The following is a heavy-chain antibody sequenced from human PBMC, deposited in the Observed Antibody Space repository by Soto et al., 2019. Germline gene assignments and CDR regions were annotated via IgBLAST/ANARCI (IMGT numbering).Heavy chain of an antibody. D-gene: IGHD6-13*01. V-gene: IGHV4-4*07. CDR1: GGSVSNFY. CDR3: ARSSHKESWFDP. CDR2: IYSSGST. J-gene: IGHJ5*02. Sequence: SETLSLTCTVSGGSVSNFYWNWIRQSAGKGLEWIGRIYSSGSTNYNPSLRGRVTMSVDTSKNQFSLKLNSVTAADTAVYYCARSSHKESWFDPWGQGTLVTVSS.